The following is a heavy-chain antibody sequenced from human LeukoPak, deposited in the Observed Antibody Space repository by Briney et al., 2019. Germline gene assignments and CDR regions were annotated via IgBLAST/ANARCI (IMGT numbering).Heavy chain of an antibody. CDR3: ARDRTGDLGAFDI. CDR1: GFTFSSYS. J-gene: IGHJ3*02. Sequence: GGSLRLSCAASGFTFSSYSMNWVRQAPGKGLEWVSSISSSSSYIYYADSVKGRFTISRVNAKNSLYLQMNSLRAEDTAVYYCARDRTGDLGAFDIWGQGTMVTVSS. V-gene: IGHV3-21*01. CDR2: ISSSSSYI. D-gene: IGHD7-27*01.